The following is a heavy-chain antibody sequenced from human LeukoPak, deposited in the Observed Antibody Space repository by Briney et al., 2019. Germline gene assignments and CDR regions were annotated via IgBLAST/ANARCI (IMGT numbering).Heavy chain of an antibody. CDR2: IYYSGCT. CDR1: GGSISSYY. CDR3: ARLGKTDAFDI. J-gene: IGHJ3*02. V-gene: IGHV4-59*08. Sequence: PSETLSLTCTVSGGSISSYYWSWIRQPPGKGLEWIGYIYYSGCTNYNPSLKGRVTISVDTSKNQFSLKLSSVTAADTAVYYCARLGKTDAFDIWGQGTMVTVSS.